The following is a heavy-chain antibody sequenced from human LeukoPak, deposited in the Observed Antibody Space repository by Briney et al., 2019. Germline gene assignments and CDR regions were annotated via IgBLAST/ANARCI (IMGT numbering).Heavy chain of an antibody. V-gene: IGHV3-23*01. CDR1: GFTFSSYA. Sequence: GGSLRLSCAASGFTFSSYAMSWVRQAPGKGLEWVSAISGSGGSTYYADSVKGRFTISRDNSKNTLYLQMNSLRAEDTAVYYCAKDLEYYDILTGLEDWGQGTLVTVSS. J-gene: IGHJ4*02. D-gene: IGHD3-9*01. CDR3: AKDLEYYDILTGLED. CDR2: ISGSGGST.